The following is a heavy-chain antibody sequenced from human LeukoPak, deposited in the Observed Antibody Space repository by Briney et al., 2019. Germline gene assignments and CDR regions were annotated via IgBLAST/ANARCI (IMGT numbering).Heavy chain of an antibody. CDR3: ARATYDYVWGSYRYDFDFDY. V-gene: IGHV3-74*01. CDR2: INSDGSST. D-gene: IGHD3-16*02. Sequence: GGSLRLSCAASGFTFSSYWMHWVRQAPGKGLVWVSRINSDGSSTSYADSVKGRFTISRDNAKNTLYLQMNSLRAEDTAVYYCARATYDYVWGSYRYDFDFDYWGQGTLATVSS. J-gene: IGHJ4*02. CDR1: GFTFSSYW.